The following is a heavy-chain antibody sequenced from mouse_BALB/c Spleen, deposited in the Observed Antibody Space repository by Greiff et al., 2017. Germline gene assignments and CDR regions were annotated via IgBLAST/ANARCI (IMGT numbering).Heavy chain of an antibody. V-gene: IGHV2-9*02. D-gene: IGHD2-4*01. J-gene: IGHJ3*01. CDR3: ARDRASTMITTGPFAY. CDR2: IWAGGST. CDR1: GFSLTSYG. Sequence: VHLVESGPGLVAPSQSLSITCTVSGFSLTSYGVHWVRQPPGKGLEWLGVIWAGGSTNYNSALMSRLSISKDNSKSQVFLKMNSLQTDDTAMYYCARDRASTMITTGPFAYWGQGTLVTVSA.